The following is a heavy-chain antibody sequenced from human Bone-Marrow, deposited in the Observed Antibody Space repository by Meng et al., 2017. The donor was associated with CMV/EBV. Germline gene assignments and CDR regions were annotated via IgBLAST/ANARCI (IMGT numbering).Heavy chain of an antibody. CDR1: GFTFSDYW. CDR2: IDTDGTVT. Sequence: VQRVESGGGLCRPGGSLRLSCADSGFTFSDYWMHWVRQAPGEGPVWVSRIDTDGTVTSYAESVRGRFTISRDNSKNTLYLQMNDLRAGDSGVYYCVRDLVGNRDSWGHGTLVTVSS. J-gene: IGHJ5*01. CDR3: VRDLVGNRDS. V-gene: IGHV3-74*03. D-gene: IGHD1-14*01.